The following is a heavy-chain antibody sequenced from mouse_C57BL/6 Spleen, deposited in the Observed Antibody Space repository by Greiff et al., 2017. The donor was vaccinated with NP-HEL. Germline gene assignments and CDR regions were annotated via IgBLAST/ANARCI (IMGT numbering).Heavy chain of an antibody. Sequence: EVKLVESGGDLVKPGGSLKLSCAASGFTFSSYGMSWVRQTPDQRLEWVATISSGGSYTYYPDSVKGRFTISRDHAKNTLYLQMSSLKSEDTAMYYWASERSEGDGEVWGTGTTVTGSA. CDR3: ASERSEGDGEV. V-gene: IGHV5-6*01. CDR1: GFTFSSYG. CDR2: ISSGGSYT. J-gene: IGHJ1*03.